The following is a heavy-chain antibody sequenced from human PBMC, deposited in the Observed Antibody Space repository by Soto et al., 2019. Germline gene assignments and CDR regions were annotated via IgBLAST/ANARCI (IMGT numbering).Heavy chain of an antibody. CDR1: GGSISSSNW. Sequence: SETLSLTCAVSGGSISSSNWWSWVRQPPGKGLEWIGEIYHSGSTNSTPSLRSRVTISVDKSKNQFSLKLSSVTAADTAVYHCARGDYGSIDYYYYYGMDVWGQGTTGT. J-gene: IGHJ6*02. V-gene: IGHV4-4*02. CDR3: ARGDYGSIDYYYYYGMDV. D-gene: IGHD4-17*01. CDR2: IYHSGST.